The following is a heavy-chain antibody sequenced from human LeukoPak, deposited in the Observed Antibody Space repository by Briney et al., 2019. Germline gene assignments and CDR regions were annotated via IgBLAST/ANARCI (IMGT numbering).Heavy chain of an antibody. D-gene: IGHD3-10*01. CDR2: ISSSSSYI. CDR3: ARDTMVRGVMGY. Sequence: PGGSLRLSCAASGFTFSSYSMNWVRQAPGKGLEWVSSISSSSSYIYYADSVKGRFTISRDNAKNSLYLQMNSLRAEETAVYYCARDTMVRGVMGYWGQGTLVTVSS. J-gene: IGHJ4*02. CDR1: GFTFSSYS. V-gene: IGHV3-21*01.